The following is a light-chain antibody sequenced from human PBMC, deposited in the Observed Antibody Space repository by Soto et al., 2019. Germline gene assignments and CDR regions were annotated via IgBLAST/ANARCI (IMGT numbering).Light chain of an antibody. CDR3: QQYGSSTGT. CDR2: GAS. V-gene: IGKV3-20*01. Sequence: EIVLTQSPGALSLSPGERATLSCRASRSVAASYLAWYQQKPGQAPRLLIYGASARATGIPDRFSGSASGTDLTLTIDRLEPEDFAVYYCQQYGSSTGTFGQGTQVEIK. J-gene: IGKJ1*01. CDR1: RSVAASY.